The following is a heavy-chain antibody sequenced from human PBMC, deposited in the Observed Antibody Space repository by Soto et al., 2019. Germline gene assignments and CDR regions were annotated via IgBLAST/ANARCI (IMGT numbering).Heavy chain of an antibody. CDR3: ARGVAARHYFDY. Sequence: SVKVSCKASGGTFSSYAISWVRQAPGQGLEWMGGIIPIFGTANYAQKFQDRVTITADESTSTAYMELSSLRSEDTAVYYCARGVAARHYFDYWGQGTLVTSPQ. V-gene: IGHV1-69*13. D-gene: IGHD6-6*01. CDR2: IIPIFGTA. CDR1: GGTFSSYA. J-gene: IGHJ4*02.